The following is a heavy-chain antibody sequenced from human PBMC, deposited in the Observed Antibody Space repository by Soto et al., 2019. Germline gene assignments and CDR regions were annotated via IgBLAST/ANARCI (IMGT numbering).Heavy chain of an antibody. V-gene: IGHV1-69*13. Sequence: SVKVSFKASPGTFISYAISWVRQAPGQGLEWMGGIIPIFGTANYAQKFQGRVTITADESTSTAYMELSSLRSEDTAVYYCASPPSYYDFWSGPKYGMDVWGQGTTVTV. CDR1: PGTFISYA. J-gene: IGHJ6*02. D-gene: IGHD3-3*01. CDR3: ASPPSYYDFWSGPKYGMDV. CDR2: IIPIFGTA.